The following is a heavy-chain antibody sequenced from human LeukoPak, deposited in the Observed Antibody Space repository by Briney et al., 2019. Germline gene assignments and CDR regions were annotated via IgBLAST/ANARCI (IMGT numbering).Heavy chain of an antibody. V-gene: IGHV4-59*12. J-gene: IGHJ4*02. CDR3: ARSPDYGDYFDY. D-gene: IGHD4-17*01. CDR1: GGSISSYY. Sequence: SETLSLTCTVSGGSISSYYWSWIRQPPGKGLEWIGYIYYSGSTNYNPSLKSRVTISVDTSKNQFSLKLTSVSAADTAVYYCARSPDYGDYFDYWGQGTLVTVSS. CDR2: IYYSGST.